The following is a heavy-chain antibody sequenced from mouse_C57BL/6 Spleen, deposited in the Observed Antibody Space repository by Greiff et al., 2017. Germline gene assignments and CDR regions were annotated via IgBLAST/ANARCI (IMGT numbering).Heavy chain of an antibody. D-gene: IGHD2-1*01. CDR1: GYTFTDYN. CDR3: ATYGNYAMDY. CDR2: INPNNGGT. J-gene: IGHJ4*01. V-gene: IGHV1-22*01. Sequence: VQLKQSGPELVKPGASVKMSCKASGYTFTDYNMHWVKQSHGKSLEWLGYINPNNGGTSYNQKFKGKATLTVNQSSSTAYMGLRSLTSEDAAVYYCATYGNYAMDYWGQGTSVTVSS.